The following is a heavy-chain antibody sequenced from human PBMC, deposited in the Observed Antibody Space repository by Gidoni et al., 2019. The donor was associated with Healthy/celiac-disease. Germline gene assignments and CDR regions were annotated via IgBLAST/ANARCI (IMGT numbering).Heavy chain of an antibody. J-gene: IGHJ4*02. CDR1: GFTFSSYA. CDR3: AKGGTMIVVVNDY. V-gene: IGHV3-23*01. Sequence: EVQLLASGGGLVQPGGSLRLSCAASGFTFSSYARSWVRQAPGKGLEWVSAISGSGGSTYYADSVKGRFTISRDNSKNTLYLQMNSLRAEDTAVYYCAKGGTMIVVVNDYWGQGTLVTVSS. CDR2: ISGSGGST. D-gene: IGHD3-22*01.